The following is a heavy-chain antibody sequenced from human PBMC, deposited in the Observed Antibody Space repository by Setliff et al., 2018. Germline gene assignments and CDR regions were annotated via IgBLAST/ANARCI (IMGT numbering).Heavy chain of an antibody. D-gene: IGHD3-9*01. J-gene: IGHJ3*02. CDR2: IIPIFGTA. CDR3: ARGTANMYDILTGYGAFDI. Sequence: SVKVSCKASGGTFSSYAISWVRQAPGQGLEWMGGIIPIFGTANYAQKFQDRVTITADESTSTAYMELSSLRSEDTAVYYCARGTANMYDILTGYGAFDIWGQGTMVTVSS. CDR1: GGTFSSYA. V-gene: IGHV1-69*13.